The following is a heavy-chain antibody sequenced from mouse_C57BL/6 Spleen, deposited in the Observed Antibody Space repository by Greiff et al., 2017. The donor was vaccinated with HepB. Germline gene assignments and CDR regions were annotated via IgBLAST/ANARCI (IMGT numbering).Heavy chain of an antibody. V-gene: IGHV5-6*01. CDR1: GFTFSSYG. CDR2: ISSGGSYT. Sequence: DVHLVESGGDLVKPGGSLKLSCAASGFTFSSYGMSWVRQTPDKRLEWVATISSGGSYTYYPDSVKGRFTISRDNAKNTLYLQMSSLKSEDTAMYYCARQSYYGSSFYAMDYWGQGTSVTVSS. D-gene: IGHD1-1*01. J-gene: IGHJ4*01. CDR3: ARQSYYGSSFYAMDY.